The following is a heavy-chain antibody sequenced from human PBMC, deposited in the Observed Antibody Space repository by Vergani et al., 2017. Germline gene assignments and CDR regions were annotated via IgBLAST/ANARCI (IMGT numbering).Heavy chain of an antibody. D-gene: IGHD3-22*01. Sequence: QVQLVESGGGVVQPGRSLRLSCAASGFTFSSYGMHWVRQAPGKGLEWVAVISYDGSNKYYADSVKGRFTISRDNSKNTLYLQMNSLRAEDTAVYYCAKGLVSYDSSGLFDYWGQGTLVTVSS. CDR3: AKGLVSYDSSGLFDY. V-gene: IGHV3-30*18. J-gene: IGHJ4*02. CDR1: GFTFSSYG. CDR2: ISYDGSNK.